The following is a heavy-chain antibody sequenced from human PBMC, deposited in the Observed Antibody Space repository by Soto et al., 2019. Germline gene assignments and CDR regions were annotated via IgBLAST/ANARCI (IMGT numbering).Heavy chain of an antibody. CDR3: TKDRVPDGIYSFDY. CDR1: GFSFSDYS. J-gene: IGHJ4*02. D-gene: IGHD3-9*01. CDR2: IDLSGSMT. V-gene: IGHV3-23*01. Sequence: EVQLLESGGDLVQPGGSLRLSCAASGFSFSDYSMNWVRQAPGKGLEWVSFIDLSGSMTHYRESVKGRFTIFKDKSRNTVYLQMNSLTVEDAAVYYCTKDRVPDGIYSFDYWGQVALVTVSS.